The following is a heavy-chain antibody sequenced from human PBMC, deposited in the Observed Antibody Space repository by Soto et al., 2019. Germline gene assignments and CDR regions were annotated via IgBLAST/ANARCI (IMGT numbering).Heavy chain of an antibody. Sequence: GESLKISCKGSGYSFTSYWIGWVGQMPGKGLEWKGIIYPGESDTRNSPYFKGQVTISAEKSISTAYLHWSSLKASDTAMYYCARRKVDLEFDAFDIWGQGTMVTVSS. V-gene: IGHV5-51*01. CDR1: GYSFTSYW. D-gene: IGHD2-15*01. CDR3: ARRKVDLEFDAFDI. CDR2: IYPGESDT. J-gene: IGHJ3*02.